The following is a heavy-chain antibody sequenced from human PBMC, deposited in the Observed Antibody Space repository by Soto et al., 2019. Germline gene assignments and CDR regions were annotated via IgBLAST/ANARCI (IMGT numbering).Heavy chain of an antibody. CDR2: IYYSGST. J-gene: IGHJ4*02. V-gene: IGHV4-59*01. Sequence: SETLSLTCTVSGGSISSYYWSWIRQPPGKGLEWIGYIYYSGSTNYNPSLKSRVTISVDTSKNQFSLKLSSVTAADTAVYYCARASDYYGKGDFDYWGQGTLVTVSS. CDR1: GGSISSYY. D-gene: IGHD3-10*01. CDR3: ARASDYYGKGDFDY.